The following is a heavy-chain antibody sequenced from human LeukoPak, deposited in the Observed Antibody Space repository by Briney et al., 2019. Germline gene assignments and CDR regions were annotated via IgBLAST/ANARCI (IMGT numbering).Heavy chain of an antibody. CDR1: GFTFSSYW. J-gene: IGHJ6*02. CDR3: ARDAPYCSSTSCNYYGMDV. Sequence: GGSLRLSCAASGFTFSSYWMTWVRQAPGKGLEWVANIREDGSEKYYVDSVKGRFTISRDNSKNTLYLQMNSLRAEDTAVYYCARDAPYCSSTSCNYYGMDVWGQGTTVTVSS. D-gene: IGHD2-2*01. V-gene: IGHV3-7*01. CDR2: IREDGSEK.